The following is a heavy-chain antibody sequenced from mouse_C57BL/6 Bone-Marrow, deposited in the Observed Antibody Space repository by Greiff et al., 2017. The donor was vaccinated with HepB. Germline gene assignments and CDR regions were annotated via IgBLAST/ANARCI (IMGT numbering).Heavy chain of an antibody. V-gene: IGHV3-6*01. CDR1: GYSITSGYY. CDR3: ARALAFDY. Sequence: EVHLVESGPGLVKPSQSLSLTCSVTGYSITSGYYWNWIRQFPGNKLEWMGYISYDGSNNYNPSLKNRISITRDTSKNQFFLKLNSVTTEDTATYYCARALAFDYWGQGTTLTVSS. D-gene: IGHD4-1*01. CDR2: ISYDGSN. J-gene: IGHJ2*01.